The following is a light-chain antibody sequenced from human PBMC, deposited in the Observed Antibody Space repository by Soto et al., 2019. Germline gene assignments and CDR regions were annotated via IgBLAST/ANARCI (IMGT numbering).Light chain of an antibody. V-gene: IGKV3-20*01. CDR2: GAS. CDR3: QQYGSSPRT. CDR1: QSISSNY. J-gene: IGKJ1*01. Sequence: EIVLTQSPGTLSMSPGERATLSCRASQSISSNYLAWYQQKPGQAPRLLIYGASRRSTGIPDRFSGSGSGTDFTLTISGLEAEVFAVYYYQQYGSSPRTFGQGTKVEFK.